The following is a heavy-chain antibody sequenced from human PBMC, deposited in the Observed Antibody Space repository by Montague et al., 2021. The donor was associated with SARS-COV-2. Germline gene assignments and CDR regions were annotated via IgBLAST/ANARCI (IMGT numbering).Heavy chain of an antibody. CDR1: GFSFGDYA. D-gene: IGHD1-1*01. CDR3: AKDQIAHNWKVSAASYYMDV. V-gene: IGHV3-43*02. CDR2: ISGDGGST. J-gene: IGHJ6*03. Sequence: SLRLSCAAPGFSFGDYAMHWVRQTPGKGLEWVAVISGDGGSTYYAYSVKGRFTILRDNSKNSLYLQMNGLRTEDTALYFCAKDQIAHNWKVSAASYYMDVWGKGKTVTVAS.